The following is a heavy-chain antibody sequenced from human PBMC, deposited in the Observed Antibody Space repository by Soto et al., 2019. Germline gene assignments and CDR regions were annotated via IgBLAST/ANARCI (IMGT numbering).Heavy chain of an antibody. J-gene: IGHJ3*02. CDR3: ARHTGKWEIDI. Sequence: SETLSLTCTVSGGSISSYYWSWIRQPPGKGQEWIGYIYYSGSTNYNPSLKSRVTISVDTSKNQFSLKLSSVTAAEKAVYFCARHTGKWEIDIWGPGTMVTV. CDR2: IYYSGST. V-gene: IGHV4-59*08. D-gene: IGHD1-26*01. CDR1: GGSISSYY.